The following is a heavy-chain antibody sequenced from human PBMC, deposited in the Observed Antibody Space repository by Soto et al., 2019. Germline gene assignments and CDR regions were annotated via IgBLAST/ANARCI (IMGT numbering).Heavy chain of an antibody. CDR1: GFTFSSYA. V-gene: IGHV3-23*01. CDR3: AKCLVNGIAVAVAIFDY. D-gene: IGHD6-19*01. Sequence: PGGSLRLSCAASGFTFSSYAMSWVRQAPGKGLEWVSAISGSGGSTYYADSVKGRFTISRDNSKNTLYLQMNSLRAEDTAVYYCAKCLVNGIAVAVAIFDYCAQGTLVTVSS. CDR2: ISGSGGST. J-gene: IGHJ4*02.